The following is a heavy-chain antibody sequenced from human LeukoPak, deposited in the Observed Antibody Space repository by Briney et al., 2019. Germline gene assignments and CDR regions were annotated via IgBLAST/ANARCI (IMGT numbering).Heavy chain of an antibody. J-gene: IGHJ4*02. V-gene: IGHV4-30-2*01. CDR2: IYHSGST. CDR1: GGSISSGGYS. D-gene: IGHD3-22*01. Sequence: SETLSLTCAVSGGSISSGGYSWSWIRQPPGKGLEWIGYIYHSGSTYYNPSLKSRVTISVDRSKNQFSLKLSSVTAADTAVYYCARAWYDSSGYYFDYWGQGTLVTVPS. CDR3: ARAWYDSSGYYFDY.